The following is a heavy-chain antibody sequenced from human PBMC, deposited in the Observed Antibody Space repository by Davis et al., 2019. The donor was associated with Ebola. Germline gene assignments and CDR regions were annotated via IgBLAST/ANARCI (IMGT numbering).Heavy chain of an antibody. J-gene: IGHJ4*02. D-gene: IGHD2-15*01. V-gene: IGHV1-69*10. CDR2: IIPILGIA. Sequence: SVKVSCKASGGTFSSYAISWVRQAPGQGLEWMGGIIPILGIANYAQKLQGRVTMTTDTSTSTAYMELRSLRSDDTAVYYCASDCSGGSCYGNWGQGTLVTVSS. CDR1: GGTFSSYA. CDR3: ASDCSGGSCYGN.